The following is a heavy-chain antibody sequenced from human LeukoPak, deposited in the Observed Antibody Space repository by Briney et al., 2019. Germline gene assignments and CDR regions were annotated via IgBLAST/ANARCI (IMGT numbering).Heavy chain of an antibody. CDR1: GFTFSRHA. CDR2: ISYDGSNK. CDR3: AELGITMIGGV. V-gene: IGHV3-30*04. D-gene: IGHD3-10*02. J-gene: IGHJ6*04. Sequence: GGSLRLSCAASGFTFSRHAVHWVRQAPGKGLEWVALISYDGSNKYYADSVKGRFTISRDNAKNSLYLQMNSLRAEDTAVHYCAELGITMIGGVWGKGTTVTISS.